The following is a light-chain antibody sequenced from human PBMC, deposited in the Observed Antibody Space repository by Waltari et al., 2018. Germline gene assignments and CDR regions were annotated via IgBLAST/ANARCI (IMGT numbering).Light chain of an antibody. CDR1: QSLVHSNGNTY. J-gene: IGKJ2*01. CDR3: LQGTHWPPHT. CDR2: LVS. Sequence: DVVLTQSPLSLPVTLGQSASISCRSSQSLVHSNGNTYLNWFYQRPGQSPRRLIYLVSNRDSGVPARFSGSGSDTDFTLKINRVEAEDVGIYYCLQGTHWPPHTFGQGTKVEI. V-gene: IGKV2-30*02.